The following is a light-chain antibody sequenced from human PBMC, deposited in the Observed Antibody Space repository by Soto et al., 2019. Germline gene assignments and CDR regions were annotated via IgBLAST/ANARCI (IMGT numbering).Light chain of an antibody. J-gene: IGKJ1*01. CDR3: QQYGSSPT. CDR2: DAS. CDR1: QSVSSSY. Sequence: EIVLTQSPGTLSLSPGERATLSCRSSQSVSSSYLAWYQQKPGQAPRLLIYDASSRATGIPDRCSGSGSGTDFTRTISRLEPEDFAVYYCQQYGSSPTFGQGTEVEIK. V-gene: IGKV3-20*01.